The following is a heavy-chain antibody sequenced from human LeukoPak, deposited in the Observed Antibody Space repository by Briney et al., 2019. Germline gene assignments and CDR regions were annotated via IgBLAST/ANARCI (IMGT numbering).Heavy chain of an antibody. CDR2: IKKDGSEK. J-gene: IGHJ4*02. Sequence: GGSLRLSCAASGFTFSSYWMSWVRQAPGKGLEWVANIKKDGSEKYYVDSVKGRFTISRDNAKTSLYLQMNSLRAEDTAVYYCARHLSGVTGYTYGRGIDYWGQGTLVTVSS. D-gene: IGHD5-18*01. CDR1: GFTFSSYW. CDR3: ARHLSGVTGYTYGRGIDY. V-gene: IGHV3-7*01.